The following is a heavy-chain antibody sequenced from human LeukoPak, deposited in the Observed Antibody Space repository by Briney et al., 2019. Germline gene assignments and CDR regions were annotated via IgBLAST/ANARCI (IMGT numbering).Heavy chain of an antibody. CDR2: MRSDGTSK. V-gene: IGHV3-30*02. CDR3: AKDRPIKGGFDP. CDR1: GFSLTTYG. J-gene: IGHJ5*02. D-gene: IGHD3-16*01. Sequence: GGSLRLSCVASGFSLTTYGMLWVRQAPGKGLQWVAFMRSDGTSKYYGDSVEGRFTISRDNPKSTLYLLMNSLSAEDTGIYYCAKDRPIKGGFDPWGQGTPVTVSS.